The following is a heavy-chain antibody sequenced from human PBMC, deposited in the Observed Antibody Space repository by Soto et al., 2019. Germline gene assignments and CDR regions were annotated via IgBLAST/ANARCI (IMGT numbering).Heavy chain of an antibody. D-gene: IGHD3-3*01. CDR1: GFSFASFA. V-gene: IGHV3-23*04. Sequence: DVRLAESGGGLVQPGGSLRLSCTTSGFSFASFAMTWVRQAPGTGLEWVATISGSDGKTYYADSVKGRFAISRDTSRNTLYLQMNSLRAADTAIYYCAKWSYLDYWGQGTRVTVSS. CDR3: AKWSYLDY. J-gene: IGHJ4*02. CDR2: ISGSDGKT.